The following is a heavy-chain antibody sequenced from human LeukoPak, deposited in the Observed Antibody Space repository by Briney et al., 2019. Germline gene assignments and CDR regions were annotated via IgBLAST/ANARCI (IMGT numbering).Heavy chain of an antibody. Sequence: GGSLRLSCTASGFSFSSYDMNWVRQAPGKGLEWVSGISGSGRSTYYADSVKGRFTISRDNSKNTLFLQLNSLRAEDTAVYYCATDCTATKICDYWGQGTLVTVSS. CDR1: GFSFSSYD. CDR3: ATDCTATKICDY. V-gene: IGHV3-23*01. CDR2: ISGSGRST. J-gene: IGHJ4*02. D-gene: IGHD5-24*01.